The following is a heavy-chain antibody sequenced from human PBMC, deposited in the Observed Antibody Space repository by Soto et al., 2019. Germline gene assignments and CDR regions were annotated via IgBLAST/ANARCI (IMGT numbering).Heavy chain of an antibody. D-gene: IGHD3-22*01. V-gene: IGHV4-34*01. CDR2: INHSGST. CDR3: AGQSYESRGYYYAY. CDR1: GGSFSGYY. Sequence: PSETLSLTCGVYGGSFSGYYWSWIRQPPGKGLEWIGEINHSGSTNHNPSLKSRVTISVDTSKSQFSLKLSSVTAADTAVYYCAGQSYESRGYYYAYWGQGTLVTVSS. J-gene: IGHJ4*02.